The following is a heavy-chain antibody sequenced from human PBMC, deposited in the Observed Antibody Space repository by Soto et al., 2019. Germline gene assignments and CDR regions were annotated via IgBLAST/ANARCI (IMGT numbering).Heavy chain of an antibody. Sequence: SETLSLTCTVSGGSISSYYWSWIRQPAGKGLEWIGRIYTSGSTNYNPSLKSRVTMSVDTSKNQFSLKLSSVTAADTAVYYCARDSPGSGYYYIHFDYWGQGTLVTVS. CDR2: IYTSGST. D-gene: IGHD3-22*01. J-gene: IGHJ4*02. V-gene: IGHV4-4*07. CDR3: ARDSPGSGYYYIHFDY. CDR1: GGSISSYY.